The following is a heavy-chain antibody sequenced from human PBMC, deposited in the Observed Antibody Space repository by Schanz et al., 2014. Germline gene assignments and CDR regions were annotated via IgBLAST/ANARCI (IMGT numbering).Heavy chain of an antibody. CDR2: MNSKTGNT. D-gene: IGHD3-16*01. J-gene: IGHJ4*02. CDR1: GYTFTSYG. CDR3: TKGRTFGR. Sequence: QGQLVQSGAEVKKPGASVKVSCKASGYTFTSYGITWVRQAPGQGLEWMGWMNSKTGNTGYAQRFQGRVTMTRNTSITTAYLKLSSLRAGDTAVYYCTKGRTFGRWGQGTLVTVSS. V-gene: IGHV1-8*01.